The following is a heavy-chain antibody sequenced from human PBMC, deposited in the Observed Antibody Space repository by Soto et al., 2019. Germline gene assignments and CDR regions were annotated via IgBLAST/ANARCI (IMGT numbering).Heavy chain of an antibody. Sequence: QVQLVQSGAEVKKPGASVKVSCKASGYTFTSYDINWVRQATGQGLEWMGWMNPNSGNTGYAQKFQGRVTMTRNTPISTAYMERSSLRSEDTAVYYCAGGNDHGDYGPAYSYYYMDVWGKGTTVTVSS. J-gene: IGHJ6*03. CDR2: MNPNSGNT. V-gene: IGHV1-8*01. CDR3: AGGNDHGDYGPAYSYYYMDV. CDR1: GYTFTSYD. D-gene: IGHD4-17*01.